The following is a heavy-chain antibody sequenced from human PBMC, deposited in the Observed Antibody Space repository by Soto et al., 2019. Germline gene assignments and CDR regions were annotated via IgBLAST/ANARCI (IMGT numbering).Heavy chain of an antibody. CDR1: GFTFDDYA. V-gene: IGHV3-9*01. CDR2: ISWNSHSI. J-gene: IGHJ6*03. CDR3: AQDKSYGSSWSRHYYDYMDV. D-gene: IGHD6-13*01. Sequence: EVQLVESGGGLVQPGRSLRLSCAASGFTFDDYAMHWVRQAPGKGLEWVSGISWNSHSIGYADSVKGRFTMSRDNAKISLYLQMNSLRSEYTALYYGAQDKSYGSSWSRHYYDYMDVWGKGTTVAVSS.